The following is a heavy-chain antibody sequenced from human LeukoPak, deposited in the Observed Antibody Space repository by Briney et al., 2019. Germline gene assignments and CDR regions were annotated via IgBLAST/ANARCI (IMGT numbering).Heavy chain of an antibody. V-gene: IGHV4-4*02. J-gene: IGHJ4*02. CDR1: GGSISSSNW. Sequence: SETLSLTCAVSGGSISSSNWWSWVRQPPGKGLEWIGEIYHSGSTNYNPSPKSRVTISVDKSKNQFSLKLSSVTAADTAVYYCASAYFRGVLDYWGQGTLVTVSS. CDR2: IYHSGST. CDR3: ASAYFRGVLDY. D-gene: IGHD3-10*01.